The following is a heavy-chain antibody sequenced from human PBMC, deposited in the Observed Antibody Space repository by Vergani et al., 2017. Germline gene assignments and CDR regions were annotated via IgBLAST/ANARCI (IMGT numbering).Heavy chain of an antibody. J-gene: IGHJ3*02. CDR2: IKSKTDGGTT. V-gene: IGHV3-15*07. CDR1: GFTLLNAW. CDR3: TTDNQQSSLGHCSVINCYVGVFDI. D-gene: IGHD2-15*01. Sequence: EVKLVESGGGLVKPGGSLRLSCAASGFTLLNAWMNWVRQATGKGLVWVGRIKSKTDGGTTYYAAPVKGKLTISRDESKNTLYLQMNSVKTEDTAVYYRTTDNQQSSLGHCSVINCYVGVFDIWGQGTVVTVSS.